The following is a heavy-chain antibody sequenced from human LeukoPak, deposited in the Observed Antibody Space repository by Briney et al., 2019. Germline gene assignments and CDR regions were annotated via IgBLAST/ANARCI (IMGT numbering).Heavy chain of an antibody. CDR1: GGSISSYY. CDR2: IYYSGST. V-gene: IGHV4-59*01. CDR3: ARAHYDSSIDY. J-gene: IGHJ4*02. Sequence: SSETLSLTCTVSGGSISSYYWSWIRQPPGKGLEWIGYIYYSGSTNYNPSLKSRVTISVDTSKNQFSLKLSSVTAADTAVYYCARAHYDSSIDYWGQGTLVTVSS. D-gene: IGHD3-22*01.